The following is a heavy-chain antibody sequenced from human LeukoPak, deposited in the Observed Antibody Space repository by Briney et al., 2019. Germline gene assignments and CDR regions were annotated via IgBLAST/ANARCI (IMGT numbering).Heavy chain of an antibody. J-gene: IGHJ4*02. CDR3: ARDLAYDSSGYLTLVDY. V-gene: IGHV3-30-3*01. CDR1: GFTFSSYA. Sequence: PGGSLRLSCAASGFTFSSYAMHWVRQAPGKGLEWVAVISYDGSNKYYADSVKGRFTISRDNSKNTLYLQMNSLRAEDTAVYYCARDLAYDSSGYLTLVDYWGQGTLVTVSS. D-gene: IGHD3-22*01. CDR2: ISYDGSNK.